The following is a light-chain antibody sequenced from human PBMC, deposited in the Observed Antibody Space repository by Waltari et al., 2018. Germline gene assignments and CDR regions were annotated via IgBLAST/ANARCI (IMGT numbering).Light chain of an antibody. V-gene: IGLV1-47*01. CDR2: LTH. CDR3: ATRDEGPTVV. Sequence: QSVLTQPPSASGTPGQSVTISCSGSISNIGTHYVYWYQQLPGTSPKLLIYLTHQPPSGVPDRFSASKSGTSASLAISGLRFEDEADYYCATRDEGPTVVFGGGTKLTVL. CDR1: ISNIGTHY. J-gene: IGLJ2*01.